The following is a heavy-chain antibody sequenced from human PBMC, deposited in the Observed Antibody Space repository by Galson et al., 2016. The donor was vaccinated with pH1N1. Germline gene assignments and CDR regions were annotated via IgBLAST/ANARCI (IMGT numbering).Heavy chain of an antibody. CDR3: ARQYDFGDYRGNAFDI. J-gene: IGHJ3*02. CDR2: VNPDGSTI. V-gene: IGHV5-51*03. Sequence: QSGAEVKKPGESLKISCKASGYIFTSQWIAWVRQVPGKGLEWVGVVNPDGSTIRYSPSFQGQVTISSDKSISTAYLQWISLRASDTAMYYCARQYDFGDYRGNAFDIWGQGTVVIVSS. D-gene: IGHD4-17*01. CDR1: GYIFTSQW.